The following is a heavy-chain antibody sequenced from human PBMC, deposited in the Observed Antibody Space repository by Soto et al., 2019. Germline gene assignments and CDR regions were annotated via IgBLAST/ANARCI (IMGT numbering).Heavy chain of an antibody. Sequence: QLQLQESGPGLVKPSETLSLTCTVSGGSISSSSYYWGWIRQPPGKGLEWIGSIYYSGSTYYNLSLKSRVTISVDTSKNQFSLKLSSVTAADTAVYYCARLVGRISDYWGQGTLVTVSS. J-gene: IGHJ4*02. V-gene: IGHV4-39*01. CDR2: IYYSGST. CDR3: ARLVGRISDY. D-gene: IGHD2-15*01. CDR1: GGSISSSSYY.